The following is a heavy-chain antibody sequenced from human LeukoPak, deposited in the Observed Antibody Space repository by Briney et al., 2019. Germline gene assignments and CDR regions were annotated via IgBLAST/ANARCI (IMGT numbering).Heavy chain of an antibody. CDR2: ISYDGSNK. J-gene: IGHJ5*02. V-gene: IGHV3-30*03. CDR3: ARTAIAAAAFYNWFDP. CDR1: GFTFSSYG. Sequence: GGSLRLSCAASGFTFSSYGMHWVRQAPGKGLEWVAVISYDGSNKYYADSVKGRFTISRDNSKNTLYLQMNSLRAEDTAVYYCARTAIAAAAFYNWFDPWGQGTLVTVSS. D-gene: IGHD6-13*01.